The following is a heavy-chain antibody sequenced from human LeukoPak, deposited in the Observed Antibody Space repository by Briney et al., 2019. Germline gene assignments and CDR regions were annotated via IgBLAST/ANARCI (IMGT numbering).Heavy chain of an antibody. CDR2: ITGGGEGT. V-gene: IGHV3-23*01. CDR3: ASRDPCSGATCFGLAY. D-gene: IGHD2-15*01. J-gene: IGHJ4*02. Sequence: GGSLTLSCAASGFTFSSKDMYWVRQAPGKGLEWVSAITGGGEGTDYAVSVKGRFTISRDNSRNTVYLQMNSLRAEDTAIYYCASRDPCSGATCFGLAYWGQGTLVTVSS. CDR1: GFTFSSKD.